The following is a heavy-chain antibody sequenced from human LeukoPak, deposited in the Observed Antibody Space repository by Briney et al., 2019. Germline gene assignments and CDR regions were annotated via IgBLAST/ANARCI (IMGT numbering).Heavy chain of an antibody. J-gene: IGHJ6*03. CDR1: GFTFSSYG. Sequence: GGSLRLSCAASGFTFSSYGMSWVRQAPGKGLEWVSAISGSGGSTYYADSVKGRFTISRDNSKNTLYLQMNSLRAEDTALYYCAKYASNYYYYYMDVWGEGTTVTVSS. V-gene: IGHV3-23*01. CDR3: AKYASNYYYYYMDV. CDR2: ISGSGGST.